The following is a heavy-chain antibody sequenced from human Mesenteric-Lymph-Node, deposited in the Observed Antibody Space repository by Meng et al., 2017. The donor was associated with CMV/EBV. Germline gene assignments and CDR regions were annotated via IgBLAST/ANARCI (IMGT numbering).Heavy chain of an antibody. CDR1: GFTVSNSY. CDR2: ISVSNRTI. D-gene: IGHD6-19*01. Sequence: GGSLRLSCAVSGFTVSNSYMSWIRQAPGKGLEWISYISVSNRTIHYADSVKGRFSISRDSARNSLYLQMNNLRAEDTAIYYCARDSSGWYYFDYWGQGSLVTVSS. V-gene: IGHV3-11*04. CDR3: ARDSSGWYYFDY. J-gene: IGHJ4*02.